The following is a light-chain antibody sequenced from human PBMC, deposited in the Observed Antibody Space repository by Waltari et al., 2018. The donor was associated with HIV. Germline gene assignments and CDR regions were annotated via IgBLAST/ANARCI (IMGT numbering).Light chain of an antibody. Sequence: QSALTQPPSVSGSPGQSVTISCTGSSSDVGSYNRVSWYQQPPGTAPKLMIYEVSNRPSGVPDRFSGSKSGNTASLIISGLQAEDEADYYCSSYTSSSLVFGGGTKLTVL. V-gene: IGLV2-18*02. J-gene: IGLJ2*01. CDR1: SSDVGSYNR. CDR3: SSYTSSSLV. CDR2: EVS.